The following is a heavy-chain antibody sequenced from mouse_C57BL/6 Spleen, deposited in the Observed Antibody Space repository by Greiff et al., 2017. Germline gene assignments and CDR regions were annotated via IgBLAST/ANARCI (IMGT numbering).Heavy chain of an antibody. Sequence: EVQLVESGGGLVQPGGSLSLSCAASGFTFTDYYMSWVRQPPGKALEWLGFISNKANGYTTEYSASVKGRFTISRDNSQRILYLQMNALRAEDSATYYCARYSSYEGWFAYWGQGTLVTVSA. J-gene: IGHJ3*01. CDR3: ARYSSYEGWFAY. V-gene: IGHV7-3*01. CDR2: ISNKANGYTT. D-gene: IGHD1-1*01. CDR1: GFTFTDYY.